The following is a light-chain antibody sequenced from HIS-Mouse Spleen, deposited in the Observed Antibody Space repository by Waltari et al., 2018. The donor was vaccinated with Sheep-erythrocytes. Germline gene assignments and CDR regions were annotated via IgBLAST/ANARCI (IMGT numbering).Light chain of an antibody. CDR2: EVS. CDR1: SSDAGGYHY. V-gene: IGLV2-11*02. J-gene: IGLJ1*01. CDR3: CSYAGSYNHV. Sequence: QSALTQPRPVSGSPGQSVTIPCTGTSSDAGGYHYVPWYQQHPGKAPKLMIYEVSKRPSGVPDRFSGSKSGNTASLTISGLQAEDEADYYCCSYAGSYNHVFATGTKVTVL.